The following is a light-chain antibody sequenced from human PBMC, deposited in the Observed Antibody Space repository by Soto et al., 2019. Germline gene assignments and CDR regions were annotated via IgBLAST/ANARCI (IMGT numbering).Light chain of an antibody. Sequence: NFMLTQPHSVSESPGKTVTISCTRSSGSIASNYVQWYQQRPGSAPTTVIYEDNQRLSGVPDRFSGSIDSSSNSASLTISGLKTEDEADYYCQSYDSINHLVVFGGGTKLTVL. CDR3: QSYDSINHLVV. CDR1: SGSIASNY. J-gene: IGLJ2*01. CDR2: EDN. V-gene: IGLV6-57*03.